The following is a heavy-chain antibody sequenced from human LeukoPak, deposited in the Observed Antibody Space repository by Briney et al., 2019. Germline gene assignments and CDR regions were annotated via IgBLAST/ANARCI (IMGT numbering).Heavy chain of an antibody. Sequence: SVTLSLTCAVYGGSFSGYYWSWIRQPPGQGLEWIGEINHSGSNNYKPSLKSRVTISVDTSKNQFSRKLSSVTAADPAVYYCARGGSGSGSYPIHPRPYFDYGGQGTLVTVSS. CDR2: INHSGSN. D-gene: IGHD3-10*01. CDR1: GGSFSGYY. V-gene: IGHV4-34*01. J-gene: IGHJ4*02. CDR3: ARGGSGSGSYPIHPRPYFDY.